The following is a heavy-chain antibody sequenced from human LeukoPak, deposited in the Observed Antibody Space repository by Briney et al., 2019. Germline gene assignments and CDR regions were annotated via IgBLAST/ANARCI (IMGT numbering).Heavy chain of an antibody. V-gene: IGHV3-23*01. CDR1: GFTFSNYA. J-gene: IGHJ4*02. CDR2: ISGGGGPT. CDR3: AKNSGYSWQYFFDY. D-gene: IGHD6-25*01. Sequence: GGSLRLSCAASGFTFSNYAMSWVRQPPEKGLEWVSAISGGGGPTYYADSVKGRFTISRDNSKNTLYLQMNSLRAEDAALYFCAKNSGYSWQYFFDYWGQGTLVTVSS.